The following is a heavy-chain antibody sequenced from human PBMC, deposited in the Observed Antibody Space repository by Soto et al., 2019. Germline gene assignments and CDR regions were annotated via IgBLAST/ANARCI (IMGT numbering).Heavy chain of an antibody. CDR3: ARDLAAADY. CDR2: FNPMSGST. J-gene: IGHJ4*02. D-gene: IGHD6-13*01. V-gene: IGHV1-46*04. Sequence: QVQLVQSGAEVKKPGASVKISCKTSGYIFINYYIHWVRQAPGQGLEWVALFNPMSGSTNYAQKLQGRVNVTSDASTRTVYMELSSLISEDTSVYYCARDLAAADYWGQGTLVTVSS. CDR1: GYIFINYY.